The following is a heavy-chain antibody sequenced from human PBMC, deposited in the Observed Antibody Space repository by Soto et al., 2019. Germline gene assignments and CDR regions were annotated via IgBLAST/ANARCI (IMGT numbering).Heavy chain of an antibody. CDR2: LDAEDGET. D-gene: IGHD2-2*01. J-gene: IGHJ4*02. CDR1: GYTFTSYG. CDR3: ATLPRTIERTPAAIWSFDS. V-gene: IGHV1-18*04. Sequence: ASVKVSCKASGYTFTSYGISWVRQAPGQGLEWMGGLDAEDGETIYAQKLQGRGTMTEDTSTDTAYMELSSLTSEDTAMYYCATLPRTIERTPAAIWSFDSWGQGTLVTVSS.